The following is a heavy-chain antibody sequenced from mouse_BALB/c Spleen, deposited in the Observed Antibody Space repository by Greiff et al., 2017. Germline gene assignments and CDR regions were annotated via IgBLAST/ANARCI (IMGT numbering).Heavy chain of an antibody. D-gene: IGHD2-4*01. CDR2: IRNKANGYTT. J-gene: IGHJ3*01. Sequence: VQLKESGGGLVQPGGSLRLSCATSGFTFTDYYMSWVRQPPGKALEWLGFIRNKANGYTTEYSASVKGRFTISRDNSQSILYLQMNTLRAEDSATYYCARDRHYDYGGAWFAYWGQGTLVTVSA. V-gene: IGHV7-3*02. CDR3: ARDRHYDYGGAWFAY. CDR1: GFTFTDYY.